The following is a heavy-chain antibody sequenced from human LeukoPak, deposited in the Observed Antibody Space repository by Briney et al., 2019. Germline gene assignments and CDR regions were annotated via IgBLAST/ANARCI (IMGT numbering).Heavy chain of an antibody. CDR2: IKTKTDGGTT. CDR3: ARSCGGDCYSVDAFDI. Sequence: GGSLRLSCAASGFTFSNAWMSWVRQAPGKGLEWVAHIKTKTDGGTTDYAAPVKGRFTISRDNAKNSLYLQMNSLRAEDTAVYYCARSCGGDCYSVDAFDIWGQGTMVTVSS. CDR1: GFTFSNAW. D-gene: IGHD2-21*02. V-gene: IGHV3-15*01. J-gene: IGHJ3*02.